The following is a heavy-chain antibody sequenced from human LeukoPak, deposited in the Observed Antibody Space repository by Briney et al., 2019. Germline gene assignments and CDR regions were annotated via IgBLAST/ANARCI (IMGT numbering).Heavy chain of an antibody. CDR1: GYTFTSYY. CDR3: ARVSRSRDAFDI. Sequence: ASVKVSCKASGYTFTSYYMHWVRQAPGQGLEWMGIINPSGGSTSYAQKFQGRVTMTRDTSISTAYMELSRLRSDDTAVYYCARVSRSRDAFDIWGQGTMVTVSS. CDR2: INPSGGST. D-gene: IGHD2-2*01. V-gene: IGHV1-46*01. J-gene: IGHJ3*02.